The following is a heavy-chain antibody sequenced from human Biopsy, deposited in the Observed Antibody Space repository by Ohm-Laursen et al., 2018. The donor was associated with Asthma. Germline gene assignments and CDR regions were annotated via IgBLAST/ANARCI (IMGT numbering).Heavy chain of an antibody. CDR2: INHRGST. D-gene: IGHD6-19*01. CDR1: GGSFSNYY. Sequence: GTLSLTCAVYGGSFSNYYWTWIRQPPGKGLEWIGEINHRGSTNYNPSLESRVTISLDASKNEFSLKLTYVTAADTAQYYCVRQSGYRSGWPKLLFVYYGMDVWGPGTTVTVSS. J-gene: IGHJ6*02. CDR3: VRQSGYRSGWPKLLFVYYGMDV. V-gene: IGHV4-34*01.